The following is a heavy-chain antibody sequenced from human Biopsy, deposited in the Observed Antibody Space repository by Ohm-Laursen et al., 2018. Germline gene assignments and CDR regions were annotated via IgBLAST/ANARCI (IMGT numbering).Heavy chain of an antibody. V-gene: IGHV3-21*06. CDR3: ARGRSHLLPDHDWFDP. Sequence: SLRLSCSAIGFSLRNYTINWVRQAPGKGLEWVSSISRSTSHILYAETLKGRFTSSRDNAKNSVYLQMNSLRAEDTGVYYCARGRSHLLPDHDWFDPWGQGTLVTVSS. CDR1: GFSLRNYT. J-gene: IGHJ5*02. D-gene: IGHD1-14*01. CDR2: ISRSTSHI.